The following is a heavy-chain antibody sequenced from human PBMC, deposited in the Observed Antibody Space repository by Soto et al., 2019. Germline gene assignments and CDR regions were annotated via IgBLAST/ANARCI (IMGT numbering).Heavy chain of an antibody. J-gene: IGHJ4*02. D-gene: IGHD5-18*01. CDR1: GFTFSSYW. V-gene: IGHV3-74*01. CDR2: IDSDGSST. CDR3: ANLRGNSYGGFDL. Sequence: EVQLVESGGGLVQPGGSLRLSCAASGFTFSSYWMHWVRQAPGKGLVWVSRIDSDGSSTSYADSVKGRFTISRDNAKNTLFLQMNSLRAEDTAVYYCANLRGNSYGGFDLWGQGTLVTVSS.